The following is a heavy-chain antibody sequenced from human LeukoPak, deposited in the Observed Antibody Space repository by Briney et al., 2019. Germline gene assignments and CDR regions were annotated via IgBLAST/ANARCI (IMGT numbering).Heavy chain of an antibody. CDR2: ISAYNSNT. CDR1: GYTFTSYG. Sequence: ASVKVSCKASGYTFTSYGISWVRQAPGQGLEWMGWISAYNSNTNYAQKLQGRVTMTTDTSTSTAYMELRSLRSDDTAVYYCARDGPLWNYGSNIDYWGTGTLVTVSS. D-gene: IGHD1-7*01. V-gene: IGHV1-18*01. CDR3: ARDGPLWNYGSNIDY. J-gene: IGHJ4*02.